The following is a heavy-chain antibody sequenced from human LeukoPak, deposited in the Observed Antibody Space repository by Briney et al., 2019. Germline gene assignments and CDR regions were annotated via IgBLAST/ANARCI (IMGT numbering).Heavy chain of an antibody. CDR3: AREEVTAIPAY. CDR1: GFTFSSYD. CDR2: IGSAGDT. Sequence: PGGSLRLSCAASGFTFSSYDMHWVRQATGKGLEWVSGIGSAGDTYYPASVKGRFTISRDNAKNSLYLQMNSLRAEDTAVYYCAREEVTAIPAYWGQGTLVTVSS. J-gene: IGHJ4*02. D-gene: IGHD2-21*02. V-gene: IGHV3-13*04.